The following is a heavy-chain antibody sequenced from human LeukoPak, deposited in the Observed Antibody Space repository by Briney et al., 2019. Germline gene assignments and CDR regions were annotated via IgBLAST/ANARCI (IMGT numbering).Heavy chain of an antibody. CDR2: IYHSGST. CDR1: GSSISSGGYS. D-gene: IGHD6-13*01. V-gene: IGHV4-30-2*01. CDR3: AGGPWYPRNNWFDP. Sequence: SQTLSLTCAVSGSSISSGGYSWSWIRQPPGKGLEWIGYIYHSGSTYYNPSLKSRVTISVDRSKNQFSLKLSSVTAADTAVYSWAGGPWYPRNNWFDPWGKGPLVTVSS. J-gene: IGHJ5*02.